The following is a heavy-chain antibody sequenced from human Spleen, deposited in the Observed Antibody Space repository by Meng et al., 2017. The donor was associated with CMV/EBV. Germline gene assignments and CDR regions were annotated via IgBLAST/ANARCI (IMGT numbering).Heavy chain of an antibody. J-gene: IGHJ6*02. CDR2: ISAYNGNT. D-gene: IGHD2/OR15-2a*01. CDR3: ARGGSIGYYHGMDV. Sequence: ASVKVSCKASGYTFTSYAFTWVRQVPGQGLEWMGWISAYNGNTNYAQKLKGRVTMTTDTSTSTAYMELRSLRSDDTAVYYCARGGSIGYYHGMDVWGQGTTVTVSS. CDR1: GYTFTSYA. V-gene: IGHV1-18*01.